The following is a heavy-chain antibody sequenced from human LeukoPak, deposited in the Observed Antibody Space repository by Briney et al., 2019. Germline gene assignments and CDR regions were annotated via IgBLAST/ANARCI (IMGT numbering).Heavy chain of an antibody. J-gene: IGHJ4*02. CDR3: ARVFRRQITVVTPIGY. V-gene: IGHV1-18*01. D-gene: IGHD4-23*01. CDR1: GYTFTSYG. CDR2: ISAYNGNT. Sequence: GASVKVSCKASGYTFTSYGISWERQAPGQGLEWMGWISAYNGNTNYAQRLQGRVTLTTDTSTSTAYMELRSLRSDDTALYYCARVFRRQITVVTPIGYWGQGTLVTVSS.